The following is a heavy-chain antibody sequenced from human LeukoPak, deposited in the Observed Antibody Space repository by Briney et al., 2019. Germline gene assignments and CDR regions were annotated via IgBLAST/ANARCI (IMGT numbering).Heavy chain of an antibody. D-gene: IGHD1-14*01. CDR1: GGSISSYY. CDR2: IYYSGST. V-gene: IGHV4-59*08. Sequence: SETLSLTCTVSGGSISSYYWSWIRQPPGKGLEWIGYIYYSGSTNYNPSLKSRVTISVDTSKNQFSLKLSSVTAADTAVYYCARGGIWDGHDIWGQGTMVTVSS. CDR3: ARGGIWDGHDI. J-gene: IGHJ3*02.